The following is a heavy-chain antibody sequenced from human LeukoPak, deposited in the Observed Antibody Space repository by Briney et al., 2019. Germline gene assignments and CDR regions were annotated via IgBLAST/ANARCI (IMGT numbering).Heavy chain of an antibody. V-gene: IGHV1-2*02. Sequence: GASVKVSCKASGYTFTGYYMHWVRQAPGQGLEWMGWINPNSGGTNYAQEFQGRVTMTRDTSISTAYMELSRLRSDDTAVYYCAREAGKCSSTSCYSFDYWGQGTLVTVSS. J-gene: IGHJ4*02. D-gene: IGHD2-2*01. CDR3: AREAGKCSSTSCYSFDY. CDR1: GYTFTGYY. CDR2: INPNSGGT.